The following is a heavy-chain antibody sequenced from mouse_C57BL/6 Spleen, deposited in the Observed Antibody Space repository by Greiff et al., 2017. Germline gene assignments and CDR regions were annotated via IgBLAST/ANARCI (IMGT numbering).Heavy chain of an antibody. CDR1: GFTFSDYY. V-gene: IGHV5-16*01. D-gene: IGHD4-1*01. Sequence: EVQLVESEGGLVQPGSSMKLSCTASGFTFSDYYMAWVRQVPEKGLEWVANINYDGSSTYYLDSLKSRFIISRDNAKNILYLQMSSLKSEDTATYYCARENWDEGAMDYWGQGTSVTVSS. J-gene: IGHJ4*01. CDR3: ARENWDEGAMDY. CDR2: INYDGSST.